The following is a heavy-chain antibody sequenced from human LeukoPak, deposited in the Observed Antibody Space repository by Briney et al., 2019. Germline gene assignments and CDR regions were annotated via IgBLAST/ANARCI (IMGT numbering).Heavy chain of an antibody. J-gene: IGHJ3*01. CDR3: ARITDRTIFGEIMHGFDV. Sequence: SETLSLTCTVSGDSINNNNYYWGCIHQPPGEGLVCIGNIYYNGRTYYSPSLKSRGTISVDTTNHQFSLKLNSVTAADTAVYYCARITDRTIFGEIMHGFDVWGQGTPVTVSS. V-gene: IGHV4-39*01. CDR1: GDSINNNNYY. CDR2: IYYNGRT. D-gene: IGHD3-3*01.